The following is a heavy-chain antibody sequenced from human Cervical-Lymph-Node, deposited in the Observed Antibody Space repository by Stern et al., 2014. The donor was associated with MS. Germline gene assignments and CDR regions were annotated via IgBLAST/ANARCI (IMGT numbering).Heavy chain of an antibody. V-gene: IGHV3-30*04. D-gene: IGHD1-26*01. J-gene: IGHJ4*02. CDR3: AKGGSGSYLD. CDR1: GFIFRNCA. CDR2: ISFDGRDK. Sequence: VQLVESGGGVVQPWRSLRLSCAASGFIFRNCAAHWGRQPPGTGQEWVAIISFDGRDKYYTDSVKGRFTVSRDNSKNRLYLEMNSLRLEDTAVYYCAKGGSGSYLDWGQGSLVTVSS.